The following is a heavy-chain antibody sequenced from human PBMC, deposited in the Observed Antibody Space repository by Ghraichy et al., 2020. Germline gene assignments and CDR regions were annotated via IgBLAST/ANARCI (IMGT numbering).Heavy chain of an antibody. CDR3: ARAGYCSSSGCYRGRYYFDY. J-gene: IGHJ4*02. V-gene: IGHV4-39*01. Sequence: GSLSLTCTVSGGSISISSYYWGWIRQPPGKGLEWIASIYYSGSTYYNPSLKSRVTISVDTSKNQFSLKLRSVTAADTAVYYCARAGYCSSSGCYRGRYYFDYWGQGTLVTVSS. CDR1: GGSISISSYY. D-gene: IGHD2-2*02. CDR2: IYYSGST.